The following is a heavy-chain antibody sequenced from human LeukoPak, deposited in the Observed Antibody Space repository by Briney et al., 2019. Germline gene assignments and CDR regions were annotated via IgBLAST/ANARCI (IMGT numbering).Heavy chain of an antibody. CDR2: NSWSGSSV. D-gene: IGHD6-13*01. J-gene: IGHJ3*02. CDR3: VKDMGSSSWYGNDGFDI. Sequence: GRPLRLSCAVSGCTFDDYAMHWLRKAPGKGLEWVSGNSWSGSSVGYADSVKGRFTISRDNAKNSLYLQMNSLRAEDTALYYCVKDMGSSSWYGNDGFDIWGQGTMVTVSS. V-gene: IGHV3-9*01. CDR1: GCTFDDYA.